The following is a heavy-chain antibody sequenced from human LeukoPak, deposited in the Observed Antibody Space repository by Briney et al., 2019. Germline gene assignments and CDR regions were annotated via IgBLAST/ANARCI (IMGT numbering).Heavy chain of an antibody. CDR2: IIPIFGTA. CDR1: GYTFTSYG. CDR3: AREARARWEPYYFDY. J-gene: IGHJ4*02. Sequence: SVKVSCKACGYTFTSYGISWVRQAPGQGLEWMGGIIPIFGTANYAQKFQGRVTINTDESTSTAYMELSSLRSEDTAVYYCAREARARWEPYYFDYWGQGTLVTVSS. D-gene: IGHD1-26*01. V-gene: IGHV1-69*05.